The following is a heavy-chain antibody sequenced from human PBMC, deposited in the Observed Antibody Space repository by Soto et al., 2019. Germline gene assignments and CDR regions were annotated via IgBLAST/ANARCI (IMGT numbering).Heavy chain of an antibody. CDR3: VSDGSGDFPIDY. J-gene: IGHJ4*02. Sequence: EVQLVESGGGLVQPGGSLRLSCAASGFTFSSYWMHWVRQAPGKGLVWVSRINSDGRSTTYADSVKGRFTFSRDNAKNTFDLQMNSLSAEDTAVYYCVSDGSGDFPIDYWGQGTLVTVSS. CDR2: INSDGRST. CDR1: GFTFSSYW. V-gene: IGHV3-74*01. D-gene: IGHD3-3*01.